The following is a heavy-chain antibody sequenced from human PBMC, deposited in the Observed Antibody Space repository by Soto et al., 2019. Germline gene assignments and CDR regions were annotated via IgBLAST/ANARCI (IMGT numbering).Heavy chain of an antibody. D-gene: IGHD3-22*01. CDR1: GGSISSGDYY. V-gene: IGHV4-30-4*01. CDR3: ARQKAGSGYPNYYFDY. J-gene: IGHJ4*02. CDR2: ISDSGST. Sequence: QVQLQESGPGLVKPSQTLSLTCSVSGGSISSGDYYRSWIRLPPGKGLEWIGYISDSGSTYYNPSLKSRVTISMDTSKNQFSLKVTSVTAADTAVYYCARQKAGSGYPNYYFDYWGQGTLVTVSS.